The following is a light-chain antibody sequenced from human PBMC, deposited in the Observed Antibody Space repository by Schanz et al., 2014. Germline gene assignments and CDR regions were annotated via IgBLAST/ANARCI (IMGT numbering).Light chain of an antibody. V-gene: IGKV3-20*01. CDR1: QSVSGSY. J-gene: IGKJ1*01. Sequence: EIVLTQSPGTLSLSPGERATLSCRASQSVSGSYLAWYQQKPGQAPWLLIYGASNRATGIPDRFSGSGSGTDFTLTISRLEPEDFAVYYCQQYNNWPLWTFGQGTKVEIK. CDR3: QQYNNWPLWT. CDR2: GAS.